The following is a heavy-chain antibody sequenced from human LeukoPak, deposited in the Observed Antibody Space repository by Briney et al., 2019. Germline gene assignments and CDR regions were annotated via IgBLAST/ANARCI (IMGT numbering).Heavy chain of an antibody. CDR1: GSSISNFY. CDR3: ARGHSGSYYGY. V-gene: IGHV4-4*07. Sequence: SETLSLTCTVSGSSISNFYWTWIRQPAGKGLEWIGRIQTSGSTNYNPSLKSRVTMSLDTSKNQFSLSLSSVTAADTAVYYCARGHSGSYYGYWGQGTLVTVSS. J-gene: IGHJ4*02. CDR2: IQTSGST. D-gene: IGHD1-26*01.